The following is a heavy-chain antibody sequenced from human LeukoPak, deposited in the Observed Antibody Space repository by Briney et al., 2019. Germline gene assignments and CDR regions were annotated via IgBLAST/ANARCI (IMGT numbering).Heavy chain of an antibody. CDR1: GGSISGSGYY. Sequence: SETMSLTCTVSGGSISGSGYYWGWIRQPPGKRLEWIGSMYFGGNTYYNPSLKSRVTISIDTSRNQFSLKLSSVTAADTAVYYSARHRGPPRGVAARRVMGYMDVWGKGTTVTVSS. D-gene: IGHD6-6*01. CDR2: MYFGGNT. V-gene: IGHV4-39*01. CDR3: ARHRGPPRGVAARRVMGYMDV. J-gene: IGHJ6*03.